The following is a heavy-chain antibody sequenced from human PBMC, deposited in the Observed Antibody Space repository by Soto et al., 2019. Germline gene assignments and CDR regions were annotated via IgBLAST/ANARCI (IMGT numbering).Heavy chain of an antibody. Sequence: SETLSLTCAVYGGTFSGYYWRWIRQPPGKGLEWIGEINHSGSTNYNPSLKSRVTISVDTSKNQFSLKLSSVTPEDTAVYYCARDPTVFKWRSSVVVPAQHAFDIWGQGTMVTVSS. CDR2: INHSGST. CDR1: GGTFSGYY. V-gene: IGHV4-34*01. CDR3: ARDPTVFKWRSSVVVPAQHAFDI. D-gene: IGHD2-2*01. J-gene: IGHJ3*02.